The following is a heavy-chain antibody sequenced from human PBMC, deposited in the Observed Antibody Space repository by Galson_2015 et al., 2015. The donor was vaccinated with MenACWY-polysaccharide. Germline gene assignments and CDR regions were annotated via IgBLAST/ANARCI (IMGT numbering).Heavy chain of an antibody. J-gene: IGHJ4*01. Sequence: SLRLSCAASDFTFSAHGKHWVRQAPGKGLEWVAAIWYDGGKRYYADAVEGRFAVSRDNSQSALYLQMDSLGVEDTAMYYCARDVHYNDYLGYYFDYWGQGTLVTVSS. V-gene: IGHV3-33*01. CDR2: IWYDGGKR. D-gene: IGHD4-11*01. CDR3: ARDVHYNDYLGYYFDY. CDR1: DFTFSAHG.